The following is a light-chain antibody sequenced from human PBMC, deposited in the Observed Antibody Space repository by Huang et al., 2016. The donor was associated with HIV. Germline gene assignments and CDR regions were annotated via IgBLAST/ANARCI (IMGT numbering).Light chain of an antibody. Sequence: EIVLTQSPATLSLSPGDRATLSCRASQSVSSYLAWYQQKHGQAPRLLIYDASNRATGIPARFSGSGSGTDFTLTISSLEPEDFAVYYCQQRTNWPPEYTFGQGTNLEIK. CDR1: QSVSSY. J-gene: IGKJ2*01. CDR2: DAS. CDR3: QQRTNWPPEYT. V-gene: IGKV3-11*01.